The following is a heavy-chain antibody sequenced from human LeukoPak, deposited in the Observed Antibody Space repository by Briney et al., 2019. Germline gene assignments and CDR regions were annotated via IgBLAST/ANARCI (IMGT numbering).Heavy chain of an antibody. Sequence: GSSVKVSCKASGGTFSSYAISWVRQAPGQGLEWMGRIIPILGIANYAQKFQGRVTITADKSTSTAYMELSSLRSEDTAVYYCATRRHIVVVPAAPDDHYYYGMDVWGQGTTVTVSS. CDR2: IIPILGIA. CDR3: ATRRHIVVVPAAPDDHYYYGMDV. CDR1: GGTFSSYA. J-gene: IGHJ6*02. V-gene: IGHV1-69*04. D-gene: IGHD2-2*01.